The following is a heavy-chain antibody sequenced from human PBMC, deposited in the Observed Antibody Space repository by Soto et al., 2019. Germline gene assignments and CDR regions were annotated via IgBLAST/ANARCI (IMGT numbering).Heavy chain of an antibody. J-gene: IGHJ4*02. D-gene: IGHD6-13*01. CDR2: ISGSGGST. CDR3: AKDLGQQQLVRNY. CDR1: GFTFSSYA. Sequence: GGSLRLSCATSGFTFSSYAMSWVRQAPGKGLEWVSAISGSGGSTYYADSVKGRFTISRDNSKNTLYLQMNSLRAEDTAVYYCAKDLGQQQLVRNYWGQGTQVTVSS. V-gene: IGHV3-23*01.